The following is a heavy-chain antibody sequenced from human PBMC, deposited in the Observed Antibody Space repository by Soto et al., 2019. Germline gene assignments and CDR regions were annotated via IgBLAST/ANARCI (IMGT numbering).Heavy chain of an antibody. CDR1: GDSFNDYY. D-gene: IGHD5-12*01. Sequence: VQLVQSGAAVMKPGASVKVSCKTSGDSFNDYYIHWVRQDPGQGLAWMGWINPNGGLTKPAQKLPGRVTATSDTSIRTFYRDLGSRRSDDMAVYYCARESGVATATLDYYYFFMDVWGKGTTVTVSS. CDR3: ARESGVATATLDYYYFFMDV. CDR2: INPNGGLT. J-gene: IGHJ6*03. V-gene: IGHV1-2*02.